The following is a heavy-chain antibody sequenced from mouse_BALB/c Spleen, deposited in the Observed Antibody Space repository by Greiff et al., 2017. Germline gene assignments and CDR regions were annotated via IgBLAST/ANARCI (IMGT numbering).Heavy chain of an antibody. V-gene: IGHV1S22*01. J-gene: IGHJ3*01. CDR3: TRGNYLPWFAY. CDR1: GYTFTSYW. CDR2: IYPGSGST. D-gene: IGHD2-1*01. Sequence: LKQPGSELVRPGASVKLSCKASGYTFTSYWMHWVKQRPGQGLEWIGNIYPGSGSTNYDEKFKSKATLTVDTSSSTAYMQLSSLTSEDSAVYYCTRGNYLPWFAYWGQGTLVTVSA.